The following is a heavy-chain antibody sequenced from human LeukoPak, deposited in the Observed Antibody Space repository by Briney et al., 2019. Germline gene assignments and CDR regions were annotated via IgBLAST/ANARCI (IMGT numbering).Heavy chain of an antibody. J-gene: IGHJ4*02. CDR1: GGSISSGGYY. V-gene: IGHV4-31*03. CDR2: IYYSGST. CDR3: TRGLESTTPDHLGGKTWEPFDY. D-gene: IGHD1-26*01. Sequence: PSQTLSLTCTVSGGSISSGGYYWSWIRQHPGKGLEWIGYIYYSGSTYYNPSLKSRVTISVDTSKNQFSLKLSSVTAADTAVYYCTRGLESTTPDHLGGKTWEPFDYWGQGTLVTVSS.